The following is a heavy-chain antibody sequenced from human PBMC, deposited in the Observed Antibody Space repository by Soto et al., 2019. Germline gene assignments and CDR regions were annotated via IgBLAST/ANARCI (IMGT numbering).Heavy chain of an antibody. CDR3: ARGRGGLAAAGTGDYYYYYGMDV. Sequence: PSETLSLTCAASDSSIIDSGDYYWGWIRQPPGKGLEWIGSVWHSGSTYYNPSLKSRVTISVDTSKNKFSLELASVTAADTAVYYCARGRGGLAAAGTGDYYYYYGMDVWGQGTTVTVSS. V-gene: IGHV4-38-2*01. CDR1: DSSIIDSGDYY. CDR2: VWHSGST. J-gene: IGHJ6*02. D-gene: IGHD6-13*01.